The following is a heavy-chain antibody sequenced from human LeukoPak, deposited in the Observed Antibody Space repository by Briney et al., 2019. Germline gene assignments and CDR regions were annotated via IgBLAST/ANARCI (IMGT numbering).Heavy chain of an antibody. CDR1: GFTSSTYW. CDR2: INDDGTYT. CDR3: ARDAVHDYGDSLFYYFDY. V-gene: IGHV3-74*01. Sequence: GGSLRLSCAVSGFTSSTYWMHWVRQAPGKGLVWVSRINDDGTYTVYADSVKGRFTISRDNSKNTLYLQMNSLRAEDTAVYYCARDAVHDYGDSLFYYFDYWGQGTLVTVSS. D-gene: IGHD4-17*01. J-gene: IGHJ4*02.